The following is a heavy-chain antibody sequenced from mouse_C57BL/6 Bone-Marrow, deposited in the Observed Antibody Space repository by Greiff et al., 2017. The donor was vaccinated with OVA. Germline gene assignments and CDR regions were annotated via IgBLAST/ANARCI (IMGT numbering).Heavy chain of an antibody. D-gene: IGHD1-1*01. V-gene: IGHV1-15*01. CDR2: IDPETGGT. CDR1: GYTFTDYE. CDR3: TRHHYGSEGYIDV. J-gene: IGHJ1*03. Sequence: QVQLQQSGAELVRPGASVTLSCKASGYTFTDYEMHWVKQTPVHGLEWVGAIDPETGGTAYNQKFKGKAILTADKSSSTAYMELRSLTSEDSAVYYCTRHHYGSEGYIDVWGTGTTVTVSS.